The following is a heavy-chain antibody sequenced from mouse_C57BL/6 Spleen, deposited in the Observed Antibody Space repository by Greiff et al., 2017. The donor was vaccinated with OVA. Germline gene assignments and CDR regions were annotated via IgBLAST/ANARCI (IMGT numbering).Heavy chain of an antibody. CDR1: GFTFSDYG. D-gene: IGHD4-1*01. Sequence: EVMLVESGGGLVKPGGSLKLSCAASGFTFSDYGMHWVRQAPEKGLEWVAYISSGSSTIYYADTVKGRFTISRDNAKNPLFLQMTSLRSEVTARYNCARDWDWFAYWGQGTLVTVSA. CDR2: ISSGSSTI. V-gene: IGHV5-17*01. J-gene: IGHJ3*01. CDR3: ARDWDWFAY.